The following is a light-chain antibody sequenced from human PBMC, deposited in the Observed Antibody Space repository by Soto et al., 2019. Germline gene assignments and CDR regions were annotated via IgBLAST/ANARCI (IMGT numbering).Light chain of an antibody. CDR2: GAS. J-gene: IGKJ2*02. CDR1: QSVSSNY. CDR3: QQYGSSPCT. Sequence: EIVLSQSPGILSLSPGERATLSCGASQSVSSNYLAWYQQKPGQAPRLLITGASSRATGIPDRFSGSGSGTDFTLTISRLEPEDFAVYYCQQYGSSPCTFGQGTTLEIK. V-gene: IGKV3-20*01.